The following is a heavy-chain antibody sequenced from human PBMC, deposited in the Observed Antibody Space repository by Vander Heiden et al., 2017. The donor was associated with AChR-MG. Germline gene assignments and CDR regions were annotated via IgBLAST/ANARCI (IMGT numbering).Heavy chain of an antibody. D-gene: IGHD3-10*01. Sequence: GVVQPGRSLRLSCAASGFTFSSYGMHWVRQAPGKGLEWVAVISYDGSHKYYADSVKGRFTISRDNSKNTLYLQMNSLRAEDTALYYCARDRRLWPDYYYYGMDVWGQGTTVTVSS. CDR2: ISYDGSHK. J-gene: IGHJ6*02. CDR1: GFTFSSYG. V-gene: IGHV3-30*03. CDR3: ARDRRLWPDYYYYGMDV.